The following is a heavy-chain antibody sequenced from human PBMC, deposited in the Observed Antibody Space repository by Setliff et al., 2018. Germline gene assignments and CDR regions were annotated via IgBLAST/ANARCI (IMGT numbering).Heavy chain of an antibody. V-gene: IGHV3-48*01. CDR2: MSAMGITF. D-gene: IGHD2-8*01. J-gene: IGHJ6*03. CDR3: ARDKLPYGVLIGNYMDV. CDR1: GFNLRTSS. Sequence: GGSLRLSCAASGFNLRTSSMNWVRQAPGKGLEWIAFMSAMGITFYYADSVKGRFTISRDRVKNSLYLQLSRLRVDDTAIYYCARDKLPYGVLIGNYMDVWGKGTTVTVSS.